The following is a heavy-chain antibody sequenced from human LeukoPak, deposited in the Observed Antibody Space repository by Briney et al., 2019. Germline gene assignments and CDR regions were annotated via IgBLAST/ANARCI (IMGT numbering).Heavy chain of an antibody. CDR2: IFYSGTT. Sequence: SETLSLTCTVSGGSISSSSYYWGWIRQPPGKGLEWLGSIFYSGTTYYNPSLKSRVTISVDTSKNQFSLKLSSVTAADTAVYYCARQTGNYYYYYMDVWGKGTTVTVSS. CDR3: ARQTGNYYYYYMDV. J-gene: IGHJ6*03. V-gene: IGHV4-39*01. D-gene: IGHD7-27*01. CDR1: GGSISSSSYY.